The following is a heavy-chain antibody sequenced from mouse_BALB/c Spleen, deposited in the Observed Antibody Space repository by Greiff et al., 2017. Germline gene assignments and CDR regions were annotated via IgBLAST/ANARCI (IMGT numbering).Heavy chain of an antibody. V-gene: IGHV5-17*02. CDR3: ARDYGSLYYAMDY. D-gene: IGHD1-2*01. J-gene: IGHJ4*01. CDR1: GFTFSSFG. Sequence: EVHLVESGGGLVQPGGSRKLSCAASGFTFSSFGMHWVRQAPEKGLEWVAYISSGSSTIYYADTVKGRFTISRDNPKNTLFLQMTSLRSEDTAMYYCARDYGSLYYAMDYWGQGTSVTVSS. CDR2: ISSGSSTI.